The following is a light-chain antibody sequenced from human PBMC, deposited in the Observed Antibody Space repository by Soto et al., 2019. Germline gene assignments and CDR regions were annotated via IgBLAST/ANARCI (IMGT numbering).Light chain of an antibody. J-gene: IGLJ1*01. V-gene: IGLV2-11*01. CDR3: CSYLGSYSYV. CDR1: SSDVGGYNS. Sequence: QSVLTQPRSVSGSPGQSVTISCTGTSSDVGGYNSVSWYQQQPGKAPKLLIYDVTKRPSGVPNRLSGSKSGNTASLTISGLQAEDEADYYCCSYLGSYSYVFGTGTRSPS. CDR2: DVT.